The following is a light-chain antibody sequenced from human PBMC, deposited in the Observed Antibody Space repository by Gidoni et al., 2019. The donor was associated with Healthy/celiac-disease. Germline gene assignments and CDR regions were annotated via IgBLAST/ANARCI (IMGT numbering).Light chain of an antibody. CDR1: SRRSYY. Sequence: SSELTQDPAVSVALGQTVRITCQGDSRRSYYASWYQQTPGQATVLVIYGKNNRTSGIPDRFSGSSEGNTSSWTITWAQAEDEADYYCNSRDISGNHLVFGGGTKLTLL. CDR2: GKN. CDR3: NSRDISGNHLV. J-gene: IGLJ3*02. V-gene: IGLV3-19*01.